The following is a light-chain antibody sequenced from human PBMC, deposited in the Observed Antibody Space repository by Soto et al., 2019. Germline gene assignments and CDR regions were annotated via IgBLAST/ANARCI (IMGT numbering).Light chain of an antibody. Sequence: QSVLTQPASVSGSPGQSITISCTGTSSDIGDYNYVSWYQQRPEKAPELMIYGVNNRPPGVFNRFSGSKSGNTASLTISGLQAEDEADYYCSSYTSSITYVFGTGTKATVL. CDR1: SSDIGDYNY. J-gene: IGLJ1*01. CDR3: SSYTSSITYV. V-gene: IGLV2-14*01. CDR2: GVN.